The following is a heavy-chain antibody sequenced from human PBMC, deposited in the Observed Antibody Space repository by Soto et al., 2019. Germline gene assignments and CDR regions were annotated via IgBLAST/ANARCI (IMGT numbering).Heavy chain of an antibody. V-gene: IGHV3-7*01. Sequence: EVQLVESGGGLVQPGGSLRLSCATSGFVFSSFWLSWVRQAPGKGLEWVANIKQDGSETYYVDSVKGRFTISRDNVKNSLNLQMNSLRVENTAVYFGARATAPYYDNSGYFHSYYFDSWGQGTLVTVPS. D-gene: IGHD3-22*01. CDR3: ARATAPYYDNSGYFHSYYFDS. CDR1: GFVFSSFW. CDR2: IKQDGSET. J-gene: IGHJ4*02.